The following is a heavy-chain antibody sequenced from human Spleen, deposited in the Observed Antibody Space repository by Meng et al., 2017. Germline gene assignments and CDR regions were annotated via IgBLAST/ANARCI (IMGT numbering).Heavy chain of an antibody. CDR3: ARGSYGDHRSHWFDP. CDR2: IFYSGST. D-gene: IGHD4-17*01. CDR1: GDSIRSGGYY. V-gene: IGHV4-31*01. J-gene: IGHJ5*02. Sequence: QVQLRESGPGLVKPSQTLSLTCSVSGDSIRSGGYYWSWIRQHPEKGLEWIGYIFYSGSTDSNPSLKSLVTISQDTSKNQFSLKMSSVTAADTAVYYCARGSYGDHRSHWFDPWGQGTLVTVPS.